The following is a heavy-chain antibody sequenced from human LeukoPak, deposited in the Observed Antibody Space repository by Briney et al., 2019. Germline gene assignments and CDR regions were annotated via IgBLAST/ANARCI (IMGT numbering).Heavy chain of an antibody. CDR2: ISSSSSYI. CDR1: GFTFSSYS. D-gene: IGHD6-19*01. CDR3: ERDKAVAPLLDY. J-gene: IGHJ4*02. Sequence: GGSLRPSCAASGFTFSSYSMNWVRQAPGKGLEWVSTISSSSSYIYYADSVKGRVTISRDNAKNSLYLQMNSLRAEDTSVYYCERDKAVAPLLDYWGEGTLVNVSS. V-gene: IGHV3-21*01.